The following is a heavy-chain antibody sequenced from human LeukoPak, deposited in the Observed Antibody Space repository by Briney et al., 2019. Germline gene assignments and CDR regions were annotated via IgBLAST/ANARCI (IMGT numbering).Heavy chain of an antibody. D-gene: IGHD1-1*01. CDR1: GYTFSNYG. CDR3: ARDNDKVVDH. V-gene: IGHV1-18*03. CDR2: ITAYNGNR. Sequence: GASVKVSCKTSGYTFSNYGISWVRQAPGQGLEWMGWITAYNGNRLYAQRFQGRITLTTDTSTSTSYMELRSLEYDDMAIYYCARDNDKVVDHWGQGTLVTVSS. J-gene: IGHJ4*01.